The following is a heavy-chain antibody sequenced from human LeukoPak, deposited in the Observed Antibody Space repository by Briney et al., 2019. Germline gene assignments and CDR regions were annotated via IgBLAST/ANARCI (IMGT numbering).Heavy chain of an antibody. CDR3: ARETPDYYDSSGYPVDY. V-gene: IGHV3-7*01. CDR1: GFTFSSYW. CDR2: IKQDGSEK. Sequence: PGGSLRLSCAASGFTFSSYWMSWVRQAPGKGLEWVANIKQDGSEKYYVDSVKGRFTISRDNAENSLYLQMNSLRAEDTAVYYCARETPDYYDSSGYPVDYWGQGTLVTVSS. J-gene: IGHJ4*02. D-gene: IGHD3-22*01.